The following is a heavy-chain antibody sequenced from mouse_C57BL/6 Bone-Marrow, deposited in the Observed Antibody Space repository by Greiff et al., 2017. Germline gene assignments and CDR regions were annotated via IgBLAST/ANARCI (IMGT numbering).Heavy chain of an antibody. CDR3: VRNKATGDFDY. D-gene: IGHD4-1*02. CDR1: GFSLTSYG. CDR2: IWSGGST. V-gene: IGHV2-2*01. Sequence: VQLQQSGPGLVQPSQSVSITCTVSGFSLTSYGVHWVRQSPGKGLEWLGVIWSGGSTDYNAAFISRLSISTDNSKGQVFCKMNSLQTDDTAIYYAVRNKATGDFDYGGQGTTLTVSA. J-gene: IGHJ2*01.